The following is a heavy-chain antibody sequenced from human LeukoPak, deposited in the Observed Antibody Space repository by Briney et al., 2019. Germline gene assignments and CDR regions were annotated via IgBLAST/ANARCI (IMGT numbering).Heavy chain of an antibody. J-gene: IGHJ6*03. D-gene: IGHD1-26*01. CDR3: AKGGSYLFDYYYYMDV. CDR1: GFTFSSYA. Sequence: GGSLRLSCAASGFTFSSYAMSWVRQAPGKGLEWVSAISGSGGSTYYADSVKGRFTVSRDNSKNTLYLQMNSLRAEDTAVYYCAKGGSYLFDYYYYMDVWGKGTTVTVSS. CDR2: ISGSGGST. V-gene: IGHV3-23*01.